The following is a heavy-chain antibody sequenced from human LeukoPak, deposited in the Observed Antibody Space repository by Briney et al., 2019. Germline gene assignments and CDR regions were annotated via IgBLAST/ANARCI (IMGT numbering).Heavy chain of an antibody. D-gene: IGHD1-1*01. Sequence: GRSLRLSCAASGFTFSSYGMHWVRQASGKGLEWVAVIWYDGSNKYYADSVKGRFTISRDNSKNTLYLQMNSLRAEDTAVYYCARETTLYYFDYWGQGTLVTVSS. CDR1: GFTFSSYG. CDR2: IWYDGSNK. J-gene: IGHJ4*02. CDR3: ARETTLYYFDY. V-gene: IGHV3-33*01.